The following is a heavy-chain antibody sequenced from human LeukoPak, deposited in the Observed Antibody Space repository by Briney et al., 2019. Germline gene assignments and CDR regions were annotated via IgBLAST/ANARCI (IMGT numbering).Heavy chain of an antibody. V-gene: IGHV4-59*01. D-gene: IGHD3-10*01. CDR1: GGSISSYC. Sequence: SETLSLTCTVSGGSISSYCWSWIRQPPGKGLEWIGYIYYSGSTNYNPSLKSRVTISVDTSKNQFSLKLSSVTAADTAVYYCAGITMVRGVITGWFDPWGQGTLVTVSS. CDR2: IYYSGST. J-gene: IGHJ5*02. CDR3: AGITMVRGVITGWFDP.